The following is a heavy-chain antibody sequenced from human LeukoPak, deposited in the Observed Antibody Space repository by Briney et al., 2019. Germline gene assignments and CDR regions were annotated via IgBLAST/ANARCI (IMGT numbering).Heavy chain of an antibody. V-gene: IGHV3-7*01. D-gene: IGHD5-18*01. CDR1: GFTFSSYW. Sequence: QAGGTLRLSCAASGFTFSSYWMTWVRQAPGKGLEWVANIKQDGSEKYYVDSVKGRFTISRDNAKNSLYLQMNSLRAEDTAVYYCARVPLRYTAMATNFDYWGQGTLVTVSS. CDR2: IKQDGSEK. J-gene: IGHJ4*02. CDR3: ARVPLRYTAMATNFDY.